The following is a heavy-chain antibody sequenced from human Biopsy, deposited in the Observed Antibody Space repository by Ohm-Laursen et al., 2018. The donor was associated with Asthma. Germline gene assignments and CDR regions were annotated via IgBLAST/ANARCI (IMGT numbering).Heavy chain of an antibody. V-gene: IGHV3-7*02. CDR2: IKEDGSEK. J-gene: IGHJ1*01. Sequence: SLRLSCAASGFTFSTSWMTWVRQAPGKGLEWVANIKEDGSEKNYVDSVKGRFTIPRDNAKNSLYLQMNSLRAEDTAVYYCARTFHFWSPYHAEHYQLWGQGTLVTVPS. CDR3: ARTFHFWSPYHAEHYQL. D-gene: IGHD3-3*02. CDR1: GFTFSTSW.